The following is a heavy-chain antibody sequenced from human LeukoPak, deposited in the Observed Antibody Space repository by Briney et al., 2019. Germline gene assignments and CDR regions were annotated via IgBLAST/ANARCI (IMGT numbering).Heavy chain of an antibody. D-gene: IGHD3-10*01. CDR3: AGFGSDYYYYMDV. CDR1: GGSISGYY. CDR2: IYYSGSS. Sequence: SETLSLTCTVSGGSISGYYWSWIRQPPGKGLEWIGYIYYSGSSNYNPSLKSRVTMSVDTSKNHFSLKLSSVTAADTAVYYCAGFGSDYYYYMDVWGKGTTVTVSS. V-gene: IGHV4-59*01. J-gene: IGHJ6*03.